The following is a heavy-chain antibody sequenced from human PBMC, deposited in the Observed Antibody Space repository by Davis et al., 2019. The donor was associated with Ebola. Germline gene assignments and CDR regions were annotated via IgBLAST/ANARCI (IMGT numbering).Heavy chain of an antibody. CDR1: GFTFSTYA. CDR2: ISGSGGST. Sequence: PGGSLRLSCAASGFTFSTYAMSWVRQAPGKGLQWVSGISGSGGSTYYADSVKGRFTISRDNSKNTLYLQMNSLRAEDTAVYYCARDDYQSSGWGWDWDQGTLVTVSS. D-gene: IGHD6-19*01. J-gene: IGHJ4*02. V-gene: IGHV3-23*01. CDR3: ARDDYQSSGWGWD.